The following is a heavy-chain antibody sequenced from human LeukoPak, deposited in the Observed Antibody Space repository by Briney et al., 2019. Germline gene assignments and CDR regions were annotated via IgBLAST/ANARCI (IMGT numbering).Heavy chain of an antibody. V-gene: IGHV4-61*08. CDR3: ARGSRDGYLPTRYFDL. CDR2: IYYSGST. Sequence: PSETLSLTCTVSGGSISSGGYYWSWIRQHPGKGLEWIGYIYYSGSTNYNPSLKSRVTISVDTSKNQFSLKLSSVTAADTAVYYCARGSRDGYLPTRYFDLWGRGTLVTVSS. CDR1: GGSISSGGYY. J-gene: IGHJ2*01. D-gene: IGHD5-24*01.